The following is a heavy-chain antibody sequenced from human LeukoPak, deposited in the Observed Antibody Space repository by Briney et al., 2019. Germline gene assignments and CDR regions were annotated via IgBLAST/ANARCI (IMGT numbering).Heavy chain of an antibody. CDR3: ARDGGGWFGELFGYYYYYYMDV. J-gene: IGHJ6*03. CDR2: INTDGSST. V-gene: IGHV3-74*01. Sequence: GGSLRLSCAASGFTFSSYWMHWVRQAPGKGLVWVSRINTDGSSTSYADSVKGRFTISRDNAKNTLYLQMNSLRAEDTAVYYCARDGGGWFGELFGYYYYYYMDVWGKGSTVTVSS. D-gene: IGHD3-10*01. CDR1: GFTFSSYW.